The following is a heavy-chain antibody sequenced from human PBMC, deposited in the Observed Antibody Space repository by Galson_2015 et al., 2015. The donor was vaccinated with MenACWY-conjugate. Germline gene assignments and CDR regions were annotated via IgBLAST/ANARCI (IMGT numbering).Heavy chain of an antibody. V-gene: IGHV4-39*01. CDR2: IHYSGTT. CDR1: SDSISTNL. D-gene: IGHD2-15*01. J-gene: IGHJ4*02. CDR3: ARPISGRGGGAHFDY. Sequence: SETLSLTCTVSSDSISTNLWGWIRQPPGKGLEWIGNIHYSGTTYYNPSLKSRITISVDTSRNQFSLQLNSVTAPDTAVYYCARPISGRGGGAHFDYWGQGILVTVSS.